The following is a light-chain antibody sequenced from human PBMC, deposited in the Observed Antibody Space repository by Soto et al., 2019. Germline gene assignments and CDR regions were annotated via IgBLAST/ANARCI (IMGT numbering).Light chain of an antibody. CDR3: SSYSISTAYL. V-gene: IGLV2-14*01. CDR1: SSDVGGYDY. CDR2: EVI. J-gene: IGLJ1*01. Sequence: QSALTQPASMPGSPGQSITISCTGTSSDVGGYDYVSWYQLHPGKAPKLMIFEVINRPSGVSYRFSGSKSGNTASLTISGLQAEDEADYFCSSYSISTAYLFGTGTKVTVL.